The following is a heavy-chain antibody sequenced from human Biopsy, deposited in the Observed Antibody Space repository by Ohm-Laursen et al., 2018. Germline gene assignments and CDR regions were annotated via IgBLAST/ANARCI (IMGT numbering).Heavy chain of an antibody. CDR2: INDRGNT. CDR3: ARDKITYCTSTSCDYFGMDV. V-gene: IGHV4-59*01. CDR1: GASIEDYY. D-gene: IGHD2-2*01. Sequence: SDTLSLTCAVSGASIEDYYWTWIRQPPGKTLEWIAYINDRGNTNYNPSLKSRVTMSAHTSTNQFSLKLTSVTAADTAVYYCARDKITYCTSTSCDYFGMDVWGQGTTVTVSS. J-gene: IGHJ6*02.